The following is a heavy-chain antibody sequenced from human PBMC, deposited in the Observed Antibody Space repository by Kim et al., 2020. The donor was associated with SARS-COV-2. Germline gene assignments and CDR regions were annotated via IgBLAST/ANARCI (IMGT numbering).Heavy chain of an antibody. V-gene: IGHV5-51*01. CDR3: ATMGYYDSSGYFNFSPFDY. J-gene: IGHJ4*02. CDR1: GYSFTSYC. Sequence: GESLKISCKGSGYSFTSYCSAWLRRLTGKRLEWMGIIYPGDSDTRYSPSFQGQVTISADKSISTAYLQWSSLKASDTAMYYCATMGYYDSSGYFNFSPFDYWGQGTLVTVSS. CDR2: IYPGDSDT. D-gene: IGHD3-22*01.